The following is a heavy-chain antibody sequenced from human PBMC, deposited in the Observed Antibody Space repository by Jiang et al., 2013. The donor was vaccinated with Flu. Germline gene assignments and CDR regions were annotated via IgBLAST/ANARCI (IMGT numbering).Heavy chain of an antibody. D-gene: IGHD3-10*01. V-gene: IGHV4-59*01. CDR2: IYYSGST. CDR3: AREGPMVRGVRYFDY. CDR1: GGSISSYY. J-gene: IGHJ4*02. Sequence: SLTCTVSGGSISSYYWSWIRQPPGKGLEWIGYIYYSGSTNYNPSLKSRVTISVDTSKNQFSLKLSSVTAADTAVYYCAREGPMVRGVRYFDYWGQGTLVTVSS.